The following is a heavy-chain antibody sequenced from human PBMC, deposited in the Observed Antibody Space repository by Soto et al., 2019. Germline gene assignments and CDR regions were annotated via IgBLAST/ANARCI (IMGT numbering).Heavy chain of an antibody. CDR2: ISGSGGST. Sequence: GGSLRLSCAASGFTFSSYAMSWVRQAPGKGLEWASAISGSGGSTYYADSVKGRFTISRDNSKNTLYLQMNSLRAEDTAVYYCAKDISPYSSGWYLVYWGQGTLVTVSS. D-gene: IGHD6-19*01. CDR3: AKDISPYSSGWYLVY. CDR1: GFTFSSYA. V-gene: IGHV3-23*01. J-gene: IGHJ4*02.